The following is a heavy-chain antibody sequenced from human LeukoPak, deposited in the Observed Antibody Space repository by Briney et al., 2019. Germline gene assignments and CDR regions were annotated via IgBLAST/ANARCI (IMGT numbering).Heavy chain of an antibody. CDR3: ARSIVGAATLSSYYFDY. CDR2: INWNGGST. Sequence: PGGSLRLSCAASGFTFSSYAMSWVRQAPGKGLEWVSGINWNGGSTGYADSVKGRFTISRDNAKNSLYLQMNSLRAEDTALYYCARSIVGAATLSSYYFDYWGQGTLVTVSS. V-gene: IGHV3-20*04. D-gene: IGHD1-26*01. J-gene: IGHJ4*02. CDR1: GFTFSSYA.